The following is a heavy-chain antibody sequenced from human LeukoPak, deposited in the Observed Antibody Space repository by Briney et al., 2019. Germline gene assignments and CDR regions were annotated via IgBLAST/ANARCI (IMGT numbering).Heavy chain of an antibody. CDR2: ISYDGSNK. Sequence: PGGSLRLSCAASGFTFSSYAMHWVRQAPGKGLEWVAVISYDGSNKYYADSVKGRFTISRDNSKNTLYLQMNSLRAEDTAVYYCAKDHSSSWYGMYYFDYWGQGTLVTVSS. CDR3: AKDHSSSWYGMYYFDY. J-gene: IGHJ4*02. V-gene: IGHV3-30-3*01. CDR1: GFTFSSYA. D-gene: IGHD6-13*01.